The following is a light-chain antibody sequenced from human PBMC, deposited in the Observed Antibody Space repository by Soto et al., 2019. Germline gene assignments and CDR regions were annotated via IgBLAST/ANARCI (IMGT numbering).Light chain of an antibody. Sequence: EIVLTQSPATLSSSPGERATLSCRASQSVSSYLAWYQQKPGKAPRLLIYNASNRATGIPARFSGSGSGTDFTLTISSLEPEDFAVYYCQQRTSWPLTFGGGTKVEIK. CDR1: QSVSSY. J-gene: IGKJ4*01. CDR2: NAS. CDR3: QQRTSWPLT. V-gene: IGKV3-11*01.